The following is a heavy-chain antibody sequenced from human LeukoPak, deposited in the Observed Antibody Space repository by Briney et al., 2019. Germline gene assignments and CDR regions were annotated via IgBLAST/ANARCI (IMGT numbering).Heavy chain of an antibody. Sequence: GGSLRLSCAASGFTFSNYAMTWVRQAPGKGLEWVSAISGSGGRTYYADSVKGRFTISRDNSKNTLYLQMNSLRAEDTAVYYCAKDQASLWFGELLPYFDYWGQGTLVTVSS. V-gene: IGHV3-23*01. CDR3: AKDQASLWFGELLPYFDY. CDR2: ISGSGGRT. CDR1: GFTFSNYA. D-gene: IGHD3-10*01. J-gene: IGHJ4*02.